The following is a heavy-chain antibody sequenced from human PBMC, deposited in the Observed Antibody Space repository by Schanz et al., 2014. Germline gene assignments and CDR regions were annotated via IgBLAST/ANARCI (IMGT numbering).Heavy chain of an antibody. CDR3: SRGRNYYCSRNYYKTPFYFDY. J-gene: IGHJ4*02. CDR1: GFTVSSDH. D-gene: IGHD3-10*01. CDR2: IYASGAT. V-gene: IGHV3-66*01. Sequence: EVQLVESGGGFVQPGGSLGLSCVVSGFTVSSDHMSWVRQAPGKGLEWVSTIYASGATYYADSVKRRFTISRDISKNTLHLQGPSLRAEDTAIYYCSRGRNYYCSRNYYKTPFYFDYWGQGTLVTVSS.